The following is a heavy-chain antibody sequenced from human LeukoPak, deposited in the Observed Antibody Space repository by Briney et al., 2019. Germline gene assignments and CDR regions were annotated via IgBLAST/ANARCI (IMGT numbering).Heavy chain of an antibody. V-gene: IGHV3-30*18. CDR2: VSYDGNLQ. J-gene: IGHJ4*02. D-gene: IGHD4-17*01. Sequence: GGSLTLSCAASGFIFSNYAIHWVRQAPGKGLEWVAAVSYDGNLQHYAGAVKGRFTVSRDNSKNTVFLQINSLRTEDSAVYWCVKVYPTVTTSSVLGSWGQGTLVTVSS. CDR1: GFIFSNYA. CDR3: VKVYPTVTTSSVLGS.